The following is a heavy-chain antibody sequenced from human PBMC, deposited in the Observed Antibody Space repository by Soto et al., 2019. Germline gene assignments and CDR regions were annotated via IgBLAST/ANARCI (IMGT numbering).Heavy chain of an antibody. D-gene: IGHD1-26*01. V-gene: IGHV1-8*01. Sequence: GASVKVSCKASGYTFTSYDINWVRQATGQGLEWMGWMNPNSGNTGYAQKFQGRVTMTRNTSISTAYMELSSLRSEDTAVYYCARQYSGSYYDYYYGMDVWGQGTTVTSP. CDR2: MNPNSGNT. CDR3: ARQYSGSYYDYYYGMDV. J-gene: IGHJ6*02. CDR1: GYTFTSYD.